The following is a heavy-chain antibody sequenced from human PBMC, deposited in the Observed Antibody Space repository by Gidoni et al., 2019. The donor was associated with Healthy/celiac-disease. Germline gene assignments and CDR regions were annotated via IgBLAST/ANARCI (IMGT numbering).Heavy chain of an antibody. V-gene: IGHV3-23*01. J-gene: IGHJ3*02. CDR1: GFALSSYA. CDR3: AKDPLVGMIVVDNAFDI. CDR2: ISGRGGST. Sequence: EVQMLESGGGLVQPGGYLRLSCAASGFALSSYAMSWVRQAPGKGLEWVSAISGRGGSTYYADSVHGRFTISRANSKNTLYLQMNSLLAEDTAVYYCAKDPLVGMIVVDNAFDIWGQGTMVTVSS. D-gene: IGHD3-22*01.